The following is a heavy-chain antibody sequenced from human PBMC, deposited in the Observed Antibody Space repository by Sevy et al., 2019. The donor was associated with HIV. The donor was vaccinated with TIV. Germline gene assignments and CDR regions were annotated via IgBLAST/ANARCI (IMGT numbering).Heavy chain of an antibody. Sequence: EGSLRISCAASGFTFTNYAMNWVRQAPGKGLEWVSAISGSGGTTYYADSVQGRFTISRDKSKNTLYLQMNSLRAEDTAVYYCAKVLARGVAVAGTAWGIDVRGQGTTVTVSS. CDR3: AKVLARGVAVAGTAWGIDV. D-gene: IGHD6-19*01. CDR1: GFTFTNYA. J-gene: IGHJ6*02. CDR2: ISGSGGTT. V-gene: IGHV3-23*01.